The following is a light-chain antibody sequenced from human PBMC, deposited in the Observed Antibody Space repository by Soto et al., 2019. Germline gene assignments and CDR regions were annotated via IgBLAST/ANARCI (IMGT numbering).Light chain of an antibody. J-gene: IGLJ1*01. Sequence: QSALTQPASVSGSPGQSITISCTGTSSDVGGYNFVSWYQQHPGKVPKLMIVDVNRRPSGVSDRFSGSKSGNTASLTISGLQAEDEGDYYCCSYTSSSSHVFGSGTKLTVL. CDR1: SSDVGGYNF. CDR2: DVN. V-gene: IGLV2-14*03. CDR3: CSYTSSSSHV.